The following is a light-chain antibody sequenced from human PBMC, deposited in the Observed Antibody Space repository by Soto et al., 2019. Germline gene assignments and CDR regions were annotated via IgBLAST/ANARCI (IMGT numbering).Light chain of an antibody. CDR2: GAS. V-gene: IGKV3-20*01. CDR1: QSVSSSC. CDR3: QQYGSSPQT. Sequence: EIVLTQSPGTLSFSPGERATLSCRASQSVSSSCLAWYQQKPGQAPRLLIYGASSRATGIPDRFIGSGSGTDFTLTISRLEPEDFAVYYCQQYGSSPQTFGQGTKVDIK. J-gene: IGKJ1*01.